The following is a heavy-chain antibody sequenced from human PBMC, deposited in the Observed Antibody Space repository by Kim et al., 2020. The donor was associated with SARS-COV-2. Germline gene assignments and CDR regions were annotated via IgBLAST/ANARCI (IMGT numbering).Heavy chain of an antibody. D-gene: IGHD3-10*01. CDR1: GGSFSGYY. CDR2: INHSGST. CDR3: ARGELGVSSLRSTMVRGVIGGAMDG. Sequence: SETLSLTCAVYGGSFSGYYWSWIRQPPGKGLEWIGEINHSGSTNTNPSLKSRVTITVDTSKNQFSLKLSSVTAAATAVYYCARGELGVSSLRSTMVRGVIGGAMDGGGQGTTVTVSS. V-gene: IGHV4-34*01. J-gene: IGHJ6*02.